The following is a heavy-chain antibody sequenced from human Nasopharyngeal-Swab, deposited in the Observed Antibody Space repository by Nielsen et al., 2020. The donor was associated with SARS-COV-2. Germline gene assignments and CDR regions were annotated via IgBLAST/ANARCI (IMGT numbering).Heavy chain of an antibody. D-gene: IGHD2-2*01. J-gene: IGHJ4*02. CDR1: GFTFSTYW. CDR3: AAAAKGY. CDR2: INSDGSST. V-gene: IGHV3-74*01. Sequence: GASLQISCAASGFTFSTYWMLWVRQAPGKGLVWVSRINSDGSSTNYADSVKGRFTISRDNAKNTLCLQMNSLRAEDTAVYYCAAAAKGYWGQGTLVTVSS.